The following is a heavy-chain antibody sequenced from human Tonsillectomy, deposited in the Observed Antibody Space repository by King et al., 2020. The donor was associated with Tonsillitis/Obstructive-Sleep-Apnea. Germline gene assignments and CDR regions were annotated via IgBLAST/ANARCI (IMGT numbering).Heavy chain of an antibody. J-gene: IGHJ4*02. V-gene: IGHV4-59*01. CDR1: GGSISSYY. Sequence: VQLQESGPGLVKPSETLSLTCTVSGGSISSYYWSWIRQPPGKGLEWIGYIYYSGSTNYNPSLKSRVTISVDTSKNQFSLKLSSVTAADTAVYYCARGGYSSSWAGWLEYYFDYWGQGTLVTVSS. CDR2: IYYSGST. CDR3: ARGGYSSSWAGWLEYYFDY. D-gene: IGHD6-13*01.